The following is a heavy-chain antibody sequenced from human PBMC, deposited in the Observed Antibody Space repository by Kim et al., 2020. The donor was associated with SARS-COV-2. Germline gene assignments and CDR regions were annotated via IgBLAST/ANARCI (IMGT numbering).Heavy chain of an antibody. V-gene: IGHV3-30*04. J-gene: IGHJ4*02. CDR1: GFTFSSYA. Sequence: GGSLRLSCAASGFTFSSYAMHWVRQAPGKGLEWVAVISYDGSNKYYVDSVKGRFTISRDNSKNTLYLQMNSLRAEDTAVYYCARDITMVQGVISYSDYWGQGTLVTVSS. D-gene: IGHD3-10*01. CDR3: ARDITMVQGVISYSDY. CDR2: ISYDGSNK.